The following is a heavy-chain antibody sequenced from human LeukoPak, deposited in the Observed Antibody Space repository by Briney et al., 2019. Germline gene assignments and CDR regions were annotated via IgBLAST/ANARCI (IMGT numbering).Heavy chain of an antibody. J-gene: IGHJ4*02. CDR3: ARVYSSGPAVYG. V-gene: IGHV1-2*02. CDR1: GYTFTGYY. CDR2: INPNSGGT. Sequence: GASVKVSCKSSGYTFTGYYMHWVRQAPGQGLEWMGWINPNSGGTNYAQKFQGRVTMTRDTSISTAYMELSRLRSDDTAVYYCARVYSSGPAVYGWGQGTLVTVSS. D-gene: IGHD6-19*01.